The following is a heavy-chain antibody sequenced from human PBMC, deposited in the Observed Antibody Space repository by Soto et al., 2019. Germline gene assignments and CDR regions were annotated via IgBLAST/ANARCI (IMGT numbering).Heavy chain of an antibody. D-gene: IGHD3-22*01. CDR2: IIPIFGTA. Sequence: QVQLVQSGAEVKKPGSSVKVSCKASGGTFSSYAISWVRQAPGQGLEWMGGIIPIFGTANYAQKFQGRVTSTADESTSTAYMELSSLRSEDTAVYYGHYYDSSGYYYVGVDYWGQGTLVTVSS. CDR1: GGTFSSYA. CDR3: HYYDSSGYYYVGVDY. V-gene: IGHV1-69*12. J-gene: IGHJ4*02.